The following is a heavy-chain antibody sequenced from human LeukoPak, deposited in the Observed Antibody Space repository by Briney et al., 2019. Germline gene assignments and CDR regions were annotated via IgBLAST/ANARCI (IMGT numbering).Heavy chain of an antibody. V-gene: IGHV3-23*01. CDR3: AKIPDTSGRYEFDY. CDR1: GFTFSDYA. J-gene: IGHJ4*02. CDR2: ISGSGGST. D-gene: IGHD6-19*01. Sequence: PGGSLRLSCAASGFTFSDYAMSWVRQAPGKGLDWVSAISGSGGSTYYADSVKGRFTISRDNSKNTLYLQMNSLRAEDTAVYYCAKIPDTSGRYEFDYWGQGTLVTVSS.